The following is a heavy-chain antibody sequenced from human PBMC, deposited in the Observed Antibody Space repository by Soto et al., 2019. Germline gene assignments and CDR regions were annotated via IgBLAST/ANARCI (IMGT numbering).Heavy chain of an antibody. CDR2: INPNSGDT. CDR3: AVQDYGDYVADYYGMDV. CDR1: GYTFTGYY. D-gene: IGHD4-17*01. J-gene: IGHJ6*02. Sequence: ASVKVSCKASGYTFTGYYMHWVRQAPGQGLEWMGWINPNSGDTIYGQKFQGRVTMTRDTSISTAYMEMSRLRSDDTAVYYCAVQDYGDYVADYYGMDVWGQGTTVTVSS. V-gene: IGHV1-2*02.